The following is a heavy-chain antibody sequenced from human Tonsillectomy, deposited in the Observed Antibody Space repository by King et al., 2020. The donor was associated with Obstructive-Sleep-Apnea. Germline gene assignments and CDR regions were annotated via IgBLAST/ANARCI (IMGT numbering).Heavy chain of an antibody. J-gene: IGHJ4*02. D-gene: IGHD3-10*01. Sequence: VQLVESGGGLVQPGGSLRLSFAASGFTFSTYAMRWVRQGPGKGLEWVSAISESGGSTYYADAVKGRFTISRDNSKNTLYLQVNSLRAEDTAVYYCAKPLSSVADYWGQGTLVTVSS. CDR2: ISESGGST. CDR1: GFTFSTYA. V-gene: IGHV3-23*04. CDR3: AKPLSSVADY.